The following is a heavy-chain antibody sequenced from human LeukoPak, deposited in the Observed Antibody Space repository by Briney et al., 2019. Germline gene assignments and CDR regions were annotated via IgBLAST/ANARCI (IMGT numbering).Heavy chain of an antibody. D-gene: IGHD3-22*01. CDR1: GFTFSSQW. V-gene: IGHV3-7*01. Sequence: GGSLRLSCAASGFTFSSQWMSWVRQAPGKGLEWVANVNQGGTEKYYVDSVKGRFTISRDNAKNSLYLQMNSLRAEDTAVYYCARDVPYYYESSGYYSLGFDIWGQGTMVTVSS. CDR3: ARDVPYYYESSGYYSLGFDI. CDR2: VNQGGTEK. J-gene: IGHJ3*02.